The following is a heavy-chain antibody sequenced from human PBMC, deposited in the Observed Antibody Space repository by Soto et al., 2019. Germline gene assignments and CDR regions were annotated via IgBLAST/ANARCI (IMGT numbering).Heavy chain of an antibody. V-gene: IGHV1-69*12. CDR1: GGTFSSYA. Sequence: QVQLVQSGAEVKKPGSSVKVSCKASGGTFSSYAISWVRQAPGQGLEWMGGIIPIFGTANYAQKFQGRVTITADESTSTAYMELSSLRSEDTAVYYCARARVAAAGGEYYYYYYGMDVWGQGTTVTVSS. CDR3: ARARVAAAGGEYYYYYYGMDV. J-gene: IGHJ6*02. D-gene: IGHD6-13*01. CDR2: IIPIFGTA.